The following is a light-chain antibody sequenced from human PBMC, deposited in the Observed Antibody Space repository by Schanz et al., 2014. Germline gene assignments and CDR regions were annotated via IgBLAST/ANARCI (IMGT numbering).Light chain of an antibody. CDR3: ATWDVSLNGPV. CDR2: ANT. V-gene: IGLV1-40*01. J-gene: IGLJ3*02. CDR1: SSNLGAGYD. Sequence: QSVLTQPPSVSGAPGQRVTISCTGSSSNLGAGYDVHWFQQLPGTAPKLLMYANTKRPSGVPDRLSGSKSRTSASLAISGLQSEDEADYYCATWDVSLNGPVFGGGTKLTVL.